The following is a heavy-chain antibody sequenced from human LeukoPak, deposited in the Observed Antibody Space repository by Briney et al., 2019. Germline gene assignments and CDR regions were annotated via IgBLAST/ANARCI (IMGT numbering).Heavy chain of an antibody. V-gene: IGHV3-30*04. CDR3: AREHSGYDFPGRDYYYMDV. Sequence: GGSLRLSCAASGFTFSSYAMHWVRQAPGKGLEWVAVISYDGSNKYYADSVKGRFTISRDNSKHTVYLQMNSLRAEDTAVYYCAREHSGYDFPGRDYYYMDVWGKGTTVTVSS. J-gene: IGHJ6*03. D-gene: IGHD5-12*01. CDR2: ISYDGSNK. CDR1: GFTFSSYA.